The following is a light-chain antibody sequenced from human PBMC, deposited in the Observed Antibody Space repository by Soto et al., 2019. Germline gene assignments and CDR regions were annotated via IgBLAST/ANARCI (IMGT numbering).Light chain of an antibody. CDR1: QSVSSSF. V-gene: IGKV3-20*01. CDR3: QKYGSSPLT. CDR2: GAS. Sequence: EIVLTQSPGTLSLSPGERATLSCRASQSVSSSFLAWYQQKPGQAPRLLIYGASSRATGIPDRFSGSGSGTDFTLTISRLEPEDVAVYYCQKYGSSPLTFGGGNKVEIK. J-gene: IGKJ4*01.